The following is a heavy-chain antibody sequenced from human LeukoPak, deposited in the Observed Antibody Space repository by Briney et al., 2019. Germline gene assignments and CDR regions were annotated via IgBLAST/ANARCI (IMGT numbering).Heavy chain of an antibody. CDR2: INPNSGGT. CDR3: ARVADYGDYTLPGDY. D-gene: IGHD4-17*01. V-gene: IGHV1-2*02. CDR1: GYTFTDYY. Sequence: ASVKVSCKASGYTFTDYYMHWVRQAPGQGLEWMGWINPNSGGTNYAQKFQGRVTMTRDTSINTAYMELSSLRSDDTAVYYCARVADYGDYTLPGDYWGQGTLVTVSP. J-gene: IGHJ4*02.